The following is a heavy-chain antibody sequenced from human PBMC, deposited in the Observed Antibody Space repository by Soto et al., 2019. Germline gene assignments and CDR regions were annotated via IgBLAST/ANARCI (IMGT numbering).Heavy chain of an antibody. J-gene: IGHJ4*02. CDR2: IRSKANSYAT. CDR1: GFTFSGSA. V-gene: IGHV3-73*01. CDR3: TRHNYYDSTGYYPAAD. Sequence: EVQLVESGGGLVQPGGSLKLSCAASGFTFSGSAMHWVRQASGKGLEWVGRIRSKANSYATAYAASVKGRFTISRDDSKDXAYLQMNSLKTEDTAVYYCTRHNYYDSTGYYPAADWGQGTLVTVSS. D-gene: IGHD3-22*01.